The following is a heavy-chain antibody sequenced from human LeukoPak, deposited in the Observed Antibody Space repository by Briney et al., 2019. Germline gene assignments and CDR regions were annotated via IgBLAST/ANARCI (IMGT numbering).Heavy chain of an antibody. CDR2: INHSGST. J-gene: IGHJ2*01. V-gene: IGHV4-34*01. CDR3: ARHRPWRWYFDL. CDR1: GGSFSGYY. Sequence: SETLSLTCAVYGGSFSGYYWSWIRQPPGKGLEWIGEINHSGSTNYNPSLKSRVTISVDTSKNQFSLKLSSVTAADTAVYYCARHRPWRWYFDLWGRGTLVTVSS.